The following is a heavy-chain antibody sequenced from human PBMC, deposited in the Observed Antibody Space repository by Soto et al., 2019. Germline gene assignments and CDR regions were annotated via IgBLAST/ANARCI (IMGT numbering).Heavy chain of an antibody. CDR2: ISGSGGST. J-gene: IGHJ4*02. Sequence: GGSLRLSCAASGFTFSSYAMSWVRQAPGKGLEWVSAISGSGGSTYYADSVKGRFTISRDNSKNTLYLQMNSLRAEDTAVYYCAKDLRMGQTGTTFDYWGQGTLVTVSS. CDR1: GFTFSSYA. D-gene: IGHD1-7*01. V-gene: IGHV3-23*01. CDR3: AKDLRMGQTGTTFDY.